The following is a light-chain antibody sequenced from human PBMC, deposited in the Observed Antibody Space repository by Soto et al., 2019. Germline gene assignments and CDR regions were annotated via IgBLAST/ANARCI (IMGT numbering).Light chain of an antibody. CDR1: QSVAYF. J-gene: IGKJ5*01. CDR2: DAS. Sequence: EIVLTQSPATLSLSPGERATLSCRASQSVAYFLAWYQQKPGQAPRLLIYDASNRATGVPSRFSGSGSEADCTLTINNLEPEDSAVYYCQQRSNWPPITFGQGTRLEIK. V-gene: IGKV3-11*01. CDR3: QQRSNWPPIT.